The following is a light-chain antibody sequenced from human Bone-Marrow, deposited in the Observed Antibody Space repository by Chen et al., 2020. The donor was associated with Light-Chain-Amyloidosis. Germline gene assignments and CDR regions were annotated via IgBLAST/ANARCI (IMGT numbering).Light chain of an antibody. CDR1: QRISTY. CDR3: QQSYNTPHA. J-gene: IGKJ2*01. Sequence: IQITPSASSLSASVGARVNITCLARQRISTYLNWYQHKPGVAPRLLRYAASKLQSGVSSRFSGSGSGTEFTLTISSLEPDDSATYYCQQSYNTPHAFGQGTILQIK. V-gene: IGKV1-39*01. CDR2: AAS.